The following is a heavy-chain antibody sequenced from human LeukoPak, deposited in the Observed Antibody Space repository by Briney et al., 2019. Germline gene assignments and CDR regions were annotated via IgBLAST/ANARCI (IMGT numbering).Heavy chain of an antibody. V-gene: IGHV3-53*01. J-gene: IGHJ4*02. Sequence: PGGSLRLSCTASGFTVSSNYMSWVRQAPGKGLEWVSVIYSGGSTYYADSVKGRFTISRDNSKNTLYLQMNSLRAEDTAVYYCARVGRGAYYFDYWGQGTLVTVSS. CDR1: GFTVSSNY. D-gene: IGHD2-15*01. CDR2: IYSGGST. CDR3: ARVGRGAYYFDY.